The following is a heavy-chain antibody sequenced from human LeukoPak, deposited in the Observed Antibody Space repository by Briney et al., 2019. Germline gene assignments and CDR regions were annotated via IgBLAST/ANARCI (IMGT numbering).Heavy chain of an antibody. D-gene: IGHD5-12*01. CDR1: GYTFTNYY. CDR3: GRDQGYSGYDSPDY. V-gene: IGHV1-46*01. CDR2: INPSGGST. Sequence: ASVKVSCKASGYTFTNYYMHWVRQAPGQGLEWMGIINPSGGSTNYAQKFQGRVIMTRDTSTSTVYMELGSLRSEDTAVYYCGRDQGYSGYDSPDYWGQGTLVTVSS. J-gene: IGHJ4*02.